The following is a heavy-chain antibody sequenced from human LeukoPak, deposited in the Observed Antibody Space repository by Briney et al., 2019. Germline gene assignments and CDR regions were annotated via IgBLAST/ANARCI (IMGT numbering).Heavy chain of an antibody. J-gene: IGHJ4*02. D-gene: IGHD5-12*01. CDR1: GYTLTELS. V-gene: IGHV1-24*01. Sequence: ASVKVSCKVSGYTLTELSMHWVRQAPGKGLEWMGGFDPEDGETIYAQKFQGRVTMTEDTSTDTAYMELSSLRSEDTAVYYCATDPIYSGYAFRFDYWGQGTMVTVSS. CDR2: FDPEDGET. CDR3: ATDPIYSGYAFRFDY.